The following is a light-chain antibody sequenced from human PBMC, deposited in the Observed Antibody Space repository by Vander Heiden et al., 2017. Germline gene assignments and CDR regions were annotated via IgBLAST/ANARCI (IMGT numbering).Light chain of an antibody. CDR3: QQDGSSPLT. CDR2: GAS. J-gene: IGKJ4*01. V-gene: IGKV3-20*01. Sequence: ELVLTQSPGTPSLSPGERATLSCRASQSVSSSYLAWYQQKPGQAPRFLIYGASSRATGIPDRFSGSGSGTDFTLTISRLEPEDFAVYYCQQDGSSPLTFGGGTKVEIK. CDR1: QSVSSSY.